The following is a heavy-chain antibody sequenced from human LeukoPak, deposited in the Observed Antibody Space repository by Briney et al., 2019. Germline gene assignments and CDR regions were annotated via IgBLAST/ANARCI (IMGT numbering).Heavy chain of an antibody. D-gene: IGHD6-19*01. Sequence: GESLKISCKGSGYSFTSYWIGWVRQMPGKGLEWMGIIYPGDSDTRYSPSFQGQVTISADKSISTAYLQWSSLKASDTAMYYCARHRVLGYSSDWYDAFDIWGQGTMVTVSS. J-gene: IGHJ3*02. V-gene: IGHV5-51*01. CDR2: IYPGDSDT. CDR3: ARHRVLGYSSDWYDAFDI. CDR1: GYSFTSYW.